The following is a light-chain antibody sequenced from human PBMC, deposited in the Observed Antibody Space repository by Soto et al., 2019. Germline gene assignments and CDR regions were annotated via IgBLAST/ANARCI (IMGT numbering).Light chain of an antibody. V-gene: IGLV2-14*01. CDR2: EVS. Sequence: QSALTQPASVSGSPGQSITISCTGTSSDVGDYNFVSWYQQYPGKAPKLLIYEVSNRPSGVSNRFSGSKSGNTASLTISGLQAEDEADYYCSSFTPSNTGVFGGGTKLTGL. CDR3: SSFTPSNTGV. CDR1: SSDVGDYNF. J-gene: IGLJ3*02.